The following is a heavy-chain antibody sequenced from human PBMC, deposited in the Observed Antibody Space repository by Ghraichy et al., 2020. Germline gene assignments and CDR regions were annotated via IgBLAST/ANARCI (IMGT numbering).Heavy chain of an antibody. CDR2: IIQSGST. J-gene: IGHJ4*02. CDR1: GGSFSDYY. Sequence: SETLSLTCAVYGGSFSDYYWTWIRQPPGKGLEWVGEIIQSGSTIYNPSLNSRVPISVDTTKNQFSLRLNSVTAADTAVYYCARARGHSTIRGTFYWGQGTVVTVTA. CDR3: ARARGHSTIRGTFY. V-gene: IGHV4-34*12. D-gene: IGHD5/OR15-5a*01.